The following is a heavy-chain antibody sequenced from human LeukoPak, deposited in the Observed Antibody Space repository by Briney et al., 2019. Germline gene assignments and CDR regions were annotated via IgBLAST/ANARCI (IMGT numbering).Heavy chain of an antibody. CDR1: GFTFSSYA. Sequence: PGGSLRLSCAASGFTFSSYAMSWVRQAPGKGLEWVSSLSGSDGSTYYADSVKGRFTISRDNSNNTLDLQMNSLRAEDTAVYYCAGDTPGFLARGFDYWGQGTLVTVSS. D-gene: IGHD3-3*01. CDR2: LSGSDGST. J-gene: IGHJ4*02. CDR3: AGDTPGFLARGFDY. V-gene: IGHV3-23*01.